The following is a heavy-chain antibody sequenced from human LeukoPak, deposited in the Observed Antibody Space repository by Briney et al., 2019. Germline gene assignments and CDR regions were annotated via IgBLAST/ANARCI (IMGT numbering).Heavy chain of an antibody. CDR1: GGSISSSSYY. CDR2: IYYSGST. J-gene: IGHJ5*02. D-gene: IGHD3-10*01. V-gene: IGHV4-39*07. Sequence: SETLSLTCTVSGGSISSSSYYWGWIRQPPGKGLKWIGSIYYSGSTYYNPSLKNRVTISVDTSKNQFSLKLSSVTAADTAVYYCAREGPYGSGSLRWFDPWGQGTLVTVSS. CDR3: AREGPYGSGSLRWFDP.